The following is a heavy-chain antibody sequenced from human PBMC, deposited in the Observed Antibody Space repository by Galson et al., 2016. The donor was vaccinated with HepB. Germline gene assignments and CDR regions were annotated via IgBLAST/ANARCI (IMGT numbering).Heavy chain of an antibody. CDR2: INDDGTNT. Sequence: SLRLSCAASGFTFSHYWMHWVRQAPGKGLVWVSRINDDGTNTNYEDSVKGRFTISRDNAKNTLYLQMNSLRADDTAVYYCARWSSGLSWGQGTLVTVSS. D-gene: IGHD6-19*01. CDR3: ARWSSGLS. J-gene: IGHJ4*02. CDR1: GFTFSHYW. V-gene: IGHV3-74*01.